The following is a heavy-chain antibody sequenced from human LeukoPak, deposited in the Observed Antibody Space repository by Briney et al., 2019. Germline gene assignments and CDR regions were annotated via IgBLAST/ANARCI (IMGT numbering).Heavy chain of an antibody. CDR3: ARDILALEGDYLFVY. J-gene: IGHJ4*02. CDR1: GGTFSSYA. Sequence: SVKVSCKASGGTFSSYAISWVRQAPGQGLEWMGRIIPIFGTANYAQKFQGRVTITTDESTSTAYMELSSLRSEDTAVYYCARDILALEGDYLFVYWGQGTLVTVSS. CDR2: IIPIFGTA. V-gene: IGHV1-69*05. D-gene: IGHD4-17*01.